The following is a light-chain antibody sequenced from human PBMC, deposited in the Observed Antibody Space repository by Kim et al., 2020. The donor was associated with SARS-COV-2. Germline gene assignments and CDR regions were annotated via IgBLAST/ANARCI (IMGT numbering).Light chain of an antibody. Sequence: EVVMTQSPATLSVSPGERATLSCRASQSIGSKLAWYQQKPGRAPRLVIYGASIRAADIPARFSGSGSGTDFTLTISSLQSEDFAVYFCQQYDNWPPLTFGGVTKVDIK. V-gene: IGKV3-15*01. CDR1: QSIGSK. CDR3: QQYDNWPPLT. CDR2: GAS. J-gene: IGKJ4*01.